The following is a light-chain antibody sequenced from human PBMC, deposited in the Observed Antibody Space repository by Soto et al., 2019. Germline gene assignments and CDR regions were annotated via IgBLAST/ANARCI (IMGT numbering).Light chain of an antibody. CDR2: GVS. Sequence: ETVLTQSPGTLSLSPGERATLSCRATQSVNNDYLAWYQQRPGLAPRLLIFGVSGRATGIPDRFSGSGSGTDFTLTISRLEPEDFAIYYCQQYGTSPLTFGGGTKVEIK. J-gene: IGKJ4*01. CDR1: QSVNNDY. V-gene: IGKV3-20*01. CDR3: QQYGTSPLT.